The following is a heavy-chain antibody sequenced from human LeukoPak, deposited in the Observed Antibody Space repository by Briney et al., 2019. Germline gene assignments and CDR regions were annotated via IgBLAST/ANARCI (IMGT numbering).Heavy chain of an antibody. CDR2: IKQDGSEK. D-gene: IGHD4-17*01. CDR3: ARYPDYGDFTGGAFDI. J-gene: IGHJ3*02. CDR1: GFTFSSFW. Sequence: GGSLRLSWAASGFTFSSFWMSWVRKAPGKGREWVANIKQDGSEKYYVDSVKGRFTISRDNAKNSLYLQMNSLRAEDTAVYYCARYPDYGDFTGGAFDIWGQGTMVTVSS. V-gene: IGHV3-7*01.